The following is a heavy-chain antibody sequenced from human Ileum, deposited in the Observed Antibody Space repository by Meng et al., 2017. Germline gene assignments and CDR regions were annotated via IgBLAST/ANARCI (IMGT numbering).Heavy chain of an antibody. Sequence: GESLKISCAASGFTFTSYWMSWVRQAPGKGLEWVANIKQDGSEKHYVDSVQGRFTISRDNAKNSLFLQMNSLRAEDTAVYYCARGGKFYYDSSGYPDQYWGQGNLVTGAS. V-gene: IGHV3-7*01. CDR3: ARGGKFYYDSSGYPDQY. CDR2: IKQDGSEK. J-gene: IGHJ4*02. CDR1: GFTFTSYW. D-gene: IGHD3-22*01.